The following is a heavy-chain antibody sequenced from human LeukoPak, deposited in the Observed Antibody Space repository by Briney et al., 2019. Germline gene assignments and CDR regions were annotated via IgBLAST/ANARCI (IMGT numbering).Heavy chain of an antibody. D-gene: IGHD2-2*02. V-gene: IGHV3-21*06. Sequence: GGSLRLSCAASGFTFSSYSMNWVRQAPSKGLEWVSSIIVSRSSIYYADSVKGRFTISRDNAKNSLFLQMNSLRAEDTAVYYGARLRRNTVVKQAAIPGYHMDVWGKGTTSPSP. CDR3: ARLRRNTVVKQAAIPGYHMDV. J-gene: IGHJ6*03. CDR1: GFTFSSYS. CDR2: IIVSRSSI.